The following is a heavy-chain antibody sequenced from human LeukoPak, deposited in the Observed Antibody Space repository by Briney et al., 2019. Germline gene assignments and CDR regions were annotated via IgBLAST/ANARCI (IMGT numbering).Heavy chain of an antibody. V-gene: IGHV1-18*04. CDR1: GYTFTSYG. D-gene: IGHD3-9*01. CDR2: ISAYNGNT. J-gene: IGHJ4*02. CDR3: ARALTIGGFDY. Sequence: ASVKVSCKASGYTFTSYGISWVRQAPGQGLEWMGWISAYNGNTNYAQKLQGRVTMTTDTSTSTACMELRSLRSDDTAVYYCARALTIGGFDYWGQGTLVTVSS.